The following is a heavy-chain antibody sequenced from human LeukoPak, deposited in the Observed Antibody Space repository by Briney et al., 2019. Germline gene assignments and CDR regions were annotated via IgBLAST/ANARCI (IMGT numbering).Heavy chain of an antibody. Sequence: GASVKVSCKASGYTFTGYYMHWVRQAPGQGLEWLGWISPYNDNTYYAQKFQGRITMTTDTSTTTAYMDLGSLKSDDTAVYYCARDVPYTYGGSMFDFWGQGTLVTVSS. D-gene: IGHD1-1*01. V-gene: IGHV1-18*04. CDR1: GYTFTGYY. CDR3: ARDVPYTYGGSMFDF. J-gene: IGHJ4*02. CDR2: ISPYNDNT.